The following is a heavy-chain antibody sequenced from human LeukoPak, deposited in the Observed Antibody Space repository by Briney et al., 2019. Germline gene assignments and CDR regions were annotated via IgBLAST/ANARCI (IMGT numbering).Heavy chain of an antibody. J-gene: IGHJ4*02. CDR3: ARHQGDYGDSYFDY. V-gene: IGHV4-34*01. CDR1: GGSFSGYY. D-gene: IGHD4-17*01. CDR2: INHSGST. Sequence: SETLSLTCAVYGGSFSGYYWSWIRQPPGKGLEWIGEINHSGSTNYNPSLKSRVTISVDTSKNQFSLKLSSVTAADTAVYYCARHQGDYGDSYFDYWGQGTLVTVSS.